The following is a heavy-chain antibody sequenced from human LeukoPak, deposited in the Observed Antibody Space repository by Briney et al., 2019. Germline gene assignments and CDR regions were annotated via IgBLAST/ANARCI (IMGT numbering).Heavy chain of an antibody. V-gene: IGHV1-69*13. D-gene: IGHD6-6*01. J-gene: IGHJ5*02. CDR1: GGTFSSYA. Sequence: ASVKASCKASGGTFSSYAISWVRQAPGQGLEWMGGIIPIFGTANYAQKFQGRVTITADESTSTAYMELSSLRSDDTAVYYCAREIRDIAAYEYWFDPWGQGTLVTVSS. CDR3: AREIRDIAAYEYWFDP. CDR2: IIPIFGTA.